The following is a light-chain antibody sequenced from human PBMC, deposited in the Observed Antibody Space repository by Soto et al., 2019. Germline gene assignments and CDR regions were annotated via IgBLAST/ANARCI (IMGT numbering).Light chain of an antibody. V-gene: IGKV3-15*01. CDR3: QQYSNWPPWT. Sequence: ETVMTQSPATLSVSPGEGATLSCRASQSVSSKLAWYQQKPGQAPRLLIYDASTRATGIPARFSGSGSETELTRTISSLQSEDFAVYYCQQYSNWPPWTFGQGTKVEIK. CDR1: QSVSSK. CDR2: DAS. J-gene: IGKJ1*01.